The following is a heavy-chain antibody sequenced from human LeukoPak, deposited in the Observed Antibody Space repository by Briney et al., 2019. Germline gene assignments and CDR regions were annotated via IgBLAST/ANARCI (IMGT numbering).Heavy chain of an antibody. Sequence: ASVKVSCKASGYTLTSFVISWVAQAPGQGLEWMGWISAYNGNTNYAKKLQGRVTTTTDTSTNTAYMELRSLRSDDTAVYYCARDRTMIVVDPTREFDYWGQGTLVTVSS. CDR2: ISAYNGNT. V-gene: IGHV1-18*01. J-gene: IGHJ4*02. D-gene: IGHD3-22*01. CDR3: ARDRTMIVVDPTREFDY. CDR1: GYTLTSFV.